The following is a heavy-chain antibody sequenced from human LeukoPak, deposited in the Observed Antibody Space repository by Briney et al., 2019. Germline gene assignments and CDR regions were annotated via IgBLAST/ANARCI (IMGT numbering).Heavy chain of an antibody. J-gene: IGHJ3*01. CDR2: ISGSGGST. V-gene: IGHV3-23*01. Sequence: GGSLRLSCAASGFTFSNYAVTWVRKAPGKGLEWVSGISGSGGSTYYADSVKGRFTISRDNSKNTLYLQMNSLRVEDTAVYYCTKVLSSGYLDAFDFWGQGTMVTVSS. CDR3: TKVLSSGYLDAFDF. CDR1: GFTFSNYA. D-gene: IGHD3-22*01.